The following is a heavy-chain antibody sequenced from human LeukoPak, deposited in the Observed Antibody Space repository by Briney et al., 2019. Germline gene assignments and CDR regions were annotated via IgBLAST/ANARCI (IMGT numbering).Heavy chain of an antibody. J-gene: IGHJ4*02. CDR1: GFTFRNYA. CDR3: ARDSVIAVAGDPFDY. CDR2: ISSSSSYI. Sequence: GGSLRLSCAASGFTFRNYAMSWVRQAPGKGLEWVSSISSSSSYIYYADSVKGRFTISRDNAKNSLYLQMNSLRAEDTAMYYCARDSVIAVAGDPFDYWGQGTLVTVSS. D-gene: IGHD6-19*01. V-gene: IGHV3-21*01.